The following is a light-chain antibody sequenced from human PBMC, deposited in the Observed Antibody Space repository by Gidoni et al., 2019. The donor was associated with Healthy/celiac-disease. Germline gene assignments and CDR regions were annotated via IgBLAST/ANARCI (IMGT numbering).Light chain of an antibody. Sequence: EIVLTQPPATLSLSPGERATLSCRASQSVSSYLAWYHQKPGQAPRLLIYDASNRATGIPARFSGSGSGTDFTLTISSLEPEDFAVYYCQQRSNWPLTFXGXTKVEIK. CDR2: DAS. CDR1: QSVSSY. V-gene: IGKV3-11*01. J-gene: IGKJ4*01. CDR3: QQRSNWPLT.